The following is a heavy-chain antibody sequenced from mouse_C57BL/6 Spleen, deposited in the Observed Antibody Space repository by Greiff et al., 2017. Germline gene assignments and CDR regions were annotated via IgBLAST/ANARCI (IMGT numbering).Heavy chain of an antibody. CDR3: ARASTGSHWYFDV. D-gene: IGHD2-1*01. Sequence: QVQLQQPGAELVKPGASVKMSCKASGYTFTSYWISWVKQRPGQGLEWIGDIYPGSGSTNYNEKFKSKATLTVDTSSSTAYMQLSSLTSEDSAVYYCARASTGSHWYFDVWGTGTTVTVSS. J-gene: IGHJ1*03. CDR2: IYPGSGST. CDR1: GYTFTSYW. V-gene: IGHV1-55*01.